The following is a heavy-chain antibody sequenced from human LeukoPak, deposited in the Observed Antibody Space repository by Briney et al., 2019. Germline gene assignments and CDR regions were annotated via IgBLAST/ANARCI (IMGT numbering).Heavy chain of an antibody. V-gene: IGHV3-21*01. CDR1: GFTFSSYS. CDR3: ARGLSGSYYPDAFDI. Sequence: GGSLRLSCAASGFTFSSYSMNWVRQAPGKGLEWVSSISSSSSYIYYADSVKGRFTISRDNAKHSLYLQMNSLRAEDTAVYYCARGLSGSYYPDAFDIWGQGTMVTVPS. J-gene: IGHJ3*02. CDR2: ISSSSSYI. D-gene: IGHD1-26*01.